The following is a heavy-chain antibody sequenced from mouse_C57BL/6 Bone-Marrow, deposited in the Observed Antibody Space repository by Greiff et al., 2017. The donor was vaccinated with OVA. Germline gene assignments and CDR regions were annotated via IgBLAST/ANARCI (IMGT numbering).Heavy chain of an antibody. CDR2: ISDGGSYT. D-gene: IGHD2-3*01. CDR3: ARDVSDGYWFAY. V-gene: IGHV5-4*01. Sequence: EVKVVESGGGLVKPGGSLKLSCAASGFTFSSYAMSWVRQTPEKRLEWVATISDGGSYTYYPDNVKGRFTISRDNAKNNLYLQMSHLKSEDTAMYYCARDVSDGYWFAYWGQGTLVTVSA. J-gene: IGHJ3*01. CDR1: GFTFSSYA.